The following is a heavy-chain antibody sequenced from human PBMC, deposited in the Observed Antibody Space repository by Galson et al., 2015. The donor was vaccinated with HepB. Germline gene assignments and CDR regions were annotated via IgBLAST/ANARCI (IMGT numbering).Heavy chain of an antibody. J-gene: IGHJ4*02. CDR2: IYVGGST. CDR1: GFTVSSNY. V-gene: IGHV3-53*01. Sequence: SLRLSCAASGFTVSSNYMSRVRQAPGKGLEWLSMIYVGGSTYYADSVRGRFTISSDNSKNTVYLQMKSLRAEDTAVYYCATTANRVHDYWGQGTLVAVSS. D-gene: IGHD1-14*01. CDR3: ATTANRVHDY.